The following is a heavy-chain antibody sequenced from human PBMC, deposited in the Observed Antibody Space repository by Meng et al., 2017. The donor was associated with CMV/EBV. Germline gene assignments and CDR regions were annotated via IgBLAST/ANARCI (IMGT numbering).Heavy chain of an antibody. CDR1: GFTFSSYW. Sequence: LSLTCAASGFTFSSYWMSWVRQAPGKGLEWVANIKQDGSEKYYVDSVKGRFTISRDNAKNSLYLQMNSLRAEDTAVYYCASDCSGASCYITNWGRGTLVTVSS. CDR2: IKQDGSEK. J-gene: IGHJ4*02. CDR3: ASDCSGASCYITN. V-gene: IGHV3-7*01. D-gene: IGHD2-2*02.